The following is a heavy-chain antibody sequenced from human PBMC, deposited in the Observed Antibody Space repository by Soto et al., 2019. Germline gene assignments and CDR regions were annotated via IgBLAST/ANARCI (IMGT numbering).Heavy chain of an antibody. Sequence: GGSLRLSCAASGFTFSSYAMSWVRQAPGQGLEWVSAISGSGGSTYYADSVKGRFTISRDNSKNTLYLQMNSLRAEDTAVYYCAKAYVVGADTSVYFDYWGQGTLVTVSS. CDR1: GFTFSSYA. J-gene: IGHJ4*02. V-gene: IGHV3-23*01. CDR2: ISGSGGST. D-gene: IGHD1-26*01. CDR3: AKAYVVGADTSVYFDY.